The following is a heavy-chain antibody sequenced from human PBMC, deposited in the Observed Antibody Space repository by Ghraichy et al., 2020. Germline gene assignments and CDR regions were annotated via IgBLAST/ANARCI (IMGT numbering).Heavy chain of an antibody. V-gene: IGHV3-30-3*01. J-gene: IGHJ4*02. Sequence: GGSLRLSCAASGFTFSSYAMHWVRQAPGKGLEWVAVISYDGSNKYYADSVKGRFTISRDNSKNTLYLQMNSLRAEDTAVYYCARSNSVGYGSGSYPFDYWGQGTLVTVSS. CDR3: ARSNSVGYGSGSYPFDY. CDR1: GFTFSSYA. D-gene: IGHD3-10*01. CDR2: ISYDGSNK.